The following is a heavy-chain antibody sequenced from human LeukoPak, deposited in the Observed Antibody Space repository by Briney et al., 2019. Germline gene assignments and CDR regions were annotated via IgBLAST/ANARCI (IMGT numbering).Heavy chain of an antibody. CDR1: GFTFSSYA. CDR3: AKTMEAGDYYDSSGYYYFDY. J-gene: IGHJ4*02. V-gene: IGHV3-23*01. CDR2: ISGSGGST. D-gene: IGHD3-22*01. Sequence: GGSLRLSCAASGFTFSSYAMSWVRQAPGKGLEWVSAISGSGGSTYYADSVKGRFTISRDNSKNTLYLQMSSLRAEDTAVYYCAKTMEAGDYYDSSGYYYFDYWGQGTLVTVSS.